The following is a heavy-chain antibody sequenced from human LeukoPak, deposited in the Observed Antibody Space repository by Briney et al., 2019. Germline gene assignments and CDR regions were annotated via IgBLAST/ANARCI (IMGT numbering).Heavy chain of an antibody. V-gene: IGHV3-30*03. CDR2: ISYDGSNK. Sequence: PGGSLRLSCAGSGFTFSNSWMGWVRQAPGKGLEWVAVISYDGSNKYYADSVKGRFTISRDNSKNTLYLQMNSLRAEDTAVYYCARGGYHAYYLDYWGRGSLVTVSS. CDR3: ARGGYHAYYLDY. CDR1: GFTFSNSW. D-gene: IGHD5-18*01. J-gene: IGHJ4*02.